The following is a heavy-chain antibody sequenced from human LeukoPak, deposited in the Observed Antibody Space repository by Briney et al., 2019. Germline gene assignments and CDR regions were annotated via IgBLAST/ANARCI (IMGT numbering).Heavy chain of an antibody. CDR3: ARSRGSGSYYGAY. CDR1: GFTFSSYS. CDR2: ISSSSSYI. V-gene: IGHV3-21*01. J-gene: IGHJ4*02. D-gene: IGHD1-26*01. Sequence: GRSLRLSCAASGFTFSSYSMNSVRQAPGEWLEWVTSISSSSSYIYYADSVNGRFTISRDNAKNSRYLQMNSLGAEDTAVYCARSRGSGSYYGAYWGQGTLVTVSS.